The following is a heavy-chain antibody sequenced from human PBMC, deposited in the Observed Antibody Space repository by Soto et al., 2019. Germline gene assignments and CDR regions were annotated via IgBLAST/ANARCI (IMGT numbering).Heavy chain of an antibody. CDR2: IYPGDSDT. CDR1: GYSFTSYW. CDR3: ARGCCTTTICDPWFDP. V-gene: IGHV5-51*01. D-gene: IGHD2-2*01. J-gene: IGHJ5*02. Sequence: GESLKISCTGVGYSFTSYWVGWVRQMPGKGLEWMGIIYPGDSDTRYSPSFQGQVTISADKSITTAYLQWSSLKASDTAMYYCARGCCTTTICDPWFDPWGQGTLVTVSS.